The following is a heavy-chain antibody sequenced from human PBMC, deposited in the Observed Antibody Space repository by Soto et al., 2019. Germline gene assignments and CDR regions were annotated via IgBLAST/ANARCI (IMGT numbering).Heavy chain of an antibody. V-gene: IGHV3-15*01. J-gene: IGHJ4*02. CDR1: GFTFSNVW. CDR3: TTVFAPAWTHYSSDY. D-gene: IGHD3-10*01. CDR2: IRSETDGGTT. Sequence: GGSLRLSCATSGFTFSNVWMSWVRQAPGKGLEWVGRIRSETDGGTTDYAAPVKGRFIISRDDSKKTLYLQMNTLETADTGVYYCTTVFAPAWTHYSSDYWGQGTLVTVSS.